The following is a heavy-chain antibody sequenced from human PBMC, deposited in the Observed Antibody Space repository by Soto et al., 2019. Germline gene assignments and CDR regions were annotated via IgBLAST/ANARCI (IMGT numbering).Heavy chain of an antibody. CDR1: GGSISSGGYY. CDR2: IYYSGST. J-gene: IGHJ3*02. Sequence: SETLSLTCTVSGGSISSGGYYWSWIRQHPGKGLEWIGYIYYSGSTYYNPSLKSRVTISVDTSKNQFSLKLSSVTAADTAVYYFWGWVGLGRITMVRGPAGAFDIWGQGTMVTVS. CDR3: WGWVGLGRITMVRGPAGAFDI. D-gene: IGHD3-10*01. V-gene: IGHV4-31*03.